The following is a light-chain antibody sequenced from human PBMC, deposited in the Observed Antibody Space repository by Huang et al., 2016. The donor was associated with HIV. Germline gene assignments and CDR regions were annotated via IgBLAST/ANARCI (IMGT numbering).Light chain of an antibody. Sequence: DIVMTQSPDSLVVSLGERATINCQSSQIISYNSNNKHYLAWYQQKPGKPPKLLIYWASTRESGVPDRFTGCGSGTDFTLTISSLQAEDVAVYYCQQYYITPLTFGGGTKVEI. CDR3: QQYYITPLT. J-gene: IGKJ4*01. CDR1: QIISYNSNNKHY. CDR2: WAS. V-gene: IGKV4-1*01.